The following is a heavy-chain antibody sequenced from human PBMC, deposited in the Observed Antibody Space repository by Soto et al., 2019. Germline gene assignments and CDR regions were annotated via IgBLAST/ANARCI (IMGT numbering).Heavy chain of an antibody. J-gene: IGHJ3*02. CDR3: AKDQYDSDVSHWFADI. Sequence: EVQLLESGGGLVQPGGSLRLSCAASGFTISNYALSWARQAPGKGLEWVSSISGSGGTDYADSVKARSTISRDSSKNTLYLQMNSPRAEDTAVYYCAKDQYDSDVSHWFADIWGPGTMLTVSS. D-gene: IGHD3-10*01. CDR1: GFTISNYA. CDR2: ISGSGGT. V-gene: IGHV3-23*01.